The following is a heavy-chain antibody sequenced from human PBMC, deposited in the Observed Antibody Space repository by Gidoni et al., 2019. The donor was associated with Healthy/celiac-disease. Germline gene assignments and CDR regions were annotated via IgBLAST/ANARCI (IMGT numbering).Heavy chain of an antibody. Sequence: VQLVQSGAEVNKPGSSAKVSCKAPGPTFSSSAISWVRQAPGQGLEWMGGIIPIFGTANYAQKFQGRVTITADESTSTAYMELSSLRSEDTGVYYCARGGIPNSSGWNTHFDYWGQGTLVTVSS. CDR2: IIPIFGTA. J-gene: IGHJ4*02. D-gene: IGHD6-19*01. CDR3: ARGGIPNSSGWNTHFDY. V-gene: IGHV1-69*01. CDR1: GPTFSSSA.